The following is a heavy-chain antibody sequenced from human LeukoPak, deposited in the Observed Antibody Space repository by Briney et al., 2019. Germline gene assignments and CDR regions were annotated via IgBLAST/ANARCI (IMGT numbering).Heavy chain of an antibody. Sequence: GGSLRLSCAASGFTFSDYYMSWIRQAPGKGLEWVSYISSSGSTIYYADSVKGRFTISRDNAKNSLYLQMNSLRAEDTAVYYCAKTTTGYSSGRFPGWPVDYWGQGTLVTVSS. CDR2: ISSSGSTI. CDR1: GFTFSDYY. V-gene: IGHV3-11*01. D-gene: IGHD6-19*01. CDR3: AKTTTGYSSGRFPGWPVDY. J-gene: IGHJ4*02.